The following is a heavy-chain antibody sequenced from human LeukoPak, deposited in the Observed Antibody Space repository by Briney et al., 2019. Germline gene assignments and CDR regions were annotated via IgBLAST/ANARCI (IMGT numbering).Heavy chain of an antibody. Sequence: SQTLSLTCAISGDSVSSKSATWNWIRQSPSRGLEWLGRTYQRSKWYNDYTDSVKSRITINPDTSKDQFSLQLNSVTPEDTAVYYCARGFDGNIGYWGQGTLVTVSS. J-gene: IGHJ4*02. D-gene: IGHD2/OR15-2a*01. CDR3: ARGFDGNIGY. CDR1: GDSVSSKSAT. V-gene: IGHV6-1*01. CDR2: TYQRSKWYN.